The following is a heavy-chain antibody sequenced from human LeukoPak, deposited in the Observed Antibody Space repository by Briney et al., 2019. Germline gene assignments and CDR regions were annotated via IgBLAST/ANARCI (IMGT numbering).Heavy chain of an antibody. V-gene: IGHV3-23*01. Sequence: PGGSLRLSCAASGFTFSTYAMSWVRQAPGKGLEWVSGISGSGDNTNYADSVKGRFTISRDNSKNTLSLQMSSLRVEDTAVYYCARDRSCTGGSCYMGVWGRGTTVTVSS. CDR2: ISGSGDNT. J-gene: IGHJ6*03. CDR1: GFTFSTYA. CDR3: ARDRSCTGGSCYMGV. D-gene: IGHD2-15*01.